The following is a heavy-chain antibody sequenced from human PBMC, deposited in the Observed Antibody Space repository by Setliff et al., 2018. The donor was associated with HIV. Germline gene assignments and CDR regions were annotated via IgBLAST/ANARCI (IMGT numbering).Heavy chain of an antibody. CDR3: AREMYSSGWYIDY. Sequence: SGGSLRLSCAASGFTFSSCWMSWVRQAPGKGLEWMANIKQDGSEKYYVDSVKGRFTISRDNAKNSLYLQVNSLRAEDTAVYYCAREMYSSGWYIDYWGQGTLVTVSS. D-gene: IGHD6-19*01. CDR1: GFTFSSCW. V-gene: IGHV3-7*01. J-gene: IGHJ4*02. CDR2: IKQDGSEK.